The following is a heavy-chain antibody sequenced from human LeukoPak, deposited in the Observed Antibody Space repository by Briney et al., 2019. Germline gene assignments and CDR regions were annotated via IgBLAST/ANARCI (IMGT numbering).Heavy chain of an antibody. Sequence: SETLSLTCTVSGGSISSHYWGWIRQPPGKGLEWIGYIYYSGSTSYNPSLKSRVTVSIDTSKNQFSLKLSSVTAADTAVYYCARVGRQWLVPDYWGQGTLVTVSS. V-gene: IGHV4-59*11. J-gene: IGHJ4*02. CDR2: IYYSGST. CDR1: GGSISSHY. CDR3: ARVGRQWLVPDY. D-gene: IGHD6-19*01.